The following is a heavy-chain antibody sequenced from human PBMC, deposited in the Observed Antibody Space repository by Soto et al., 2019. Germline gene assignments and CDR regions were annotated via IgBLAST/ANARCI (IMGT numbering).Heavy chain of an antibody. CDR2: IYYSGST. CDR1: GGSISSYY. V-gene: IGHV4-59*08. D-gene: IGHD3-22*01. J-gene: IGHJ6*02. CDR3: ARHVQYYDSSGYYGPYYYYGMDV. Sequence: SETLSLTCTVSGGSISSYYWSWIRQPPGKGLEWIGYIYYSGSTNYNPSLKSRVTISVDTSKNQFSLKLSSVTAADTAVYYCARHVQYYDSSGYYGPYYYYGMDVWGQGTMVTVSS.